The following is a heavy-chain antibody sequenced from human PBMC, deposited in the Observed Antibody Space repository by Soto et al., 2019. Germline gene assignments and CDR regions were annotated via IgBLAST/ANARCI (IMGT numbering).Heavy chain of an antibody. Sequence: SETLSLTCTVSGGSISSYYWSWIRQPPGKGLEWIGYIYYSGSTNYNPSLKSRVTISVDTSKNQFSLQLSSVTAADTAVHSCARPSGQSCASPRWLLLPGGYYHLEVWGKGTPVTVSS. J-gene: IGHJ6*03. V-gene: IGHV4-59*08. CDR2: IYYSGST. CDR1: GGSISSYY. D-gene: IGHD3-10*01. CDR3: ARPSGQSCASPRWLLLPGGYYHLEV.